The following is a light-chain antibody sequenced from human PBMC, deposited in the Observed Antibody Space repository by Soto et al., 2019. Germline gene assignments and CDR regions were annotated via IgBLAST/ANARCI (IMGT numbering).Light chain of an antibody. CDR3: QQYNSYSLT. V-gene: IGKV1-5*01. CDR1: QSISSW. CDR2: DAS. J-gene: IGKJ4*01. Sequence: DIQMTQSPSTLSASVGDSVTITCRARQSISSWLAWYQQKPGKAPKVLIYDASKLESGVPSRFSGSGSGLEFTLTISSLQPDDFATYYCQQYNSYSLTFGGGTKVEIK.